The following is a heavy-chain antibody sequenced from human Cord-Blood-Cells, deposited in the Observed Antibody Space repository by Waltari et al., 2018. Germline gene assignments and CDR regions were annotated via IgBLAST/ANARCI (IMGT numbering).Heavy chain of an antibody. J-gene: IGHJ3*01. CDR1: GCTFSSYG. Sequence: QVQLVESGGGVVQPGGSLRLPCAASGCTFSSYGMHWVRQAPGKGLEWVAFIRYDGSNKYYADSVKGRFTISRDNSKNTLYLQMNSLRAEDTAVYYCAKWGLGLQFAWGQGTMVTVSS. CDR2: IRYDGSNK. CDR3: AKWGLGLQFA. V-gene: IGHV3-30*02. D-gene: IGHD2-21*01.